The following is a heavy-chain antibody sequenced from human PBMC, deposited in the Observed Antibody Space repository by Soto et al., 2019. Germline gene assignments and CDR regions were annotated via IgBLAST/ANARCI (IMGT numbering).Heavy chain of an antibody. V-gene: IGHV7-4-1*01. CDR3: ARDLSLSRKYYYGMEV. CDR2: INTNTGNP. CDR1: GYTFTSYA. Sequence: ASVKVSCNASGYTFTSYAMNWVRQAPGQGLEWMGWINTNTGNPTYAQGFTGRFVFSLDTSVSTAYLQICSLKAEDTAVYYCARDLSLSRKYYYGMEVWGQGTTVTVSS. J-gene: IGHJ6*02.